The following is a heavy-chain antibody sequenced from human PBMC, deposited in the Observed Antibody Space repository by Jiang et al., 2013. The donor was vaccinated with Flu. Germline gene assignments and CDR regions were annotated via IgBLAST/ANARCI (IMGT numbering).Heavy chain of an antibody. D-gene: IGHD1-14*01. CDR3: ARDIGDVWSSRNDAFNF. CDR2: LWYDGDTK. V-gene: IGHV3-33*01. CDR1: GFTXRSCG. Sequence: QLVESWGEAWSSLGTSLRLSCVVSGFTXRSCGMHWVRQAPGKGLEWVAVLWYDGDTKYYADPVEGRFSISRDDSKNTLFLQMNSLRADDTGVYFCARDIGDVWSSRNDAFNFWGQGTVVTVSS. J-gene: IGHJ3*01.